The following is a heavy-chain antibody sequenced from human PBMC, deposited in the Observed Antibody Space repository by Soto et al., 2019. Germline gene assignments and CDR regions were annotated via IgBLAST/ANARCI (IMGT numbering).Heavy chain of an antibody. CDR3: AKGQIKYQYYGMDV. V-gene: IGHV3-9*01. J-gene: IGHJ6*02. Sequence: GGSLRLSCAASGFTFDDYAMHWVRQAPGKGLEWVSGIRWNGGSIGYADSVKGRFTISRDNAKNSLYMQMNSLRPEDSALYYCAKGQIKYQYYGMDVCGQGTTVTFSS. CDR1: GFTFDDYA. D-gene: IGHD6-6*01. CDR2: IRWNGGSI.